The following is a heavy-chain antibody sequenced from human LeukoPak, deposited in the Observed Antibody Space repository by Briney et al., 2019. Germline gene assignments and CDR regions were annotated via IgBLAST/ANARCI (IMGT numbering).Heavy chain of an antibody. CDR1: GYNFITYW. J-gene: IGHJ4*02. D-gene: IGHD3-3*02. V-gene: IGHV5-51*01. CDR3: ARHRDHFADY. CDR2: IYPGDSET. Sequence: GESLKISCQGSGYNFITYWIGWVRQMPGKGLEWMGIIYPGDSETKYSPPFQGQVTISVDKSINTAYLQWSSLQAADTAIYYCARHRDHFADYWGQGTLVTVSS.